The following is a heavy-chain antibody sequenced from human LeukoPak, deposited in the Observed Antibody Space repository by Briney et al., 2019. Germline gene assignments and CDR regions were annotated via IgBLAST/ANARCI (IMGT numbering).Heavy chain of an antibody. D-gene: IGHD4-17*01. CDR3: ARVFGDYGGFDY. J-gene: IGHJ4*02. V-gene: IGHV1-46*01. Sequence: ASVKVSCKASGYTFTSYYMHWVRQAPGQGLEWMGIINPSGGSTSYAQKFQGRVTMTRDMSTSTVYMELSSLRSEDTAVYYCARVFGDYGGFDYWGQGTLVTVSP. CDR2: INPSGGST. CDR1: GYTFTSYY.